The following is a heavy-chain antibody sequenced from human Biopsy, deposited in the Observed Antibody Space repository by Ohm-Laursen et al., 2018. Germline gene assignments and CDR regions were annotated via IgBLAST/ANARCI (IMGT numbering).Heavy chain of an antibody. CDR1: GFTFSSYT. D-gene: IGHD1-14*01. CDR2: IDSSHNYI. V-gene: IGHV3-21*01. Sequence: SLRLSCSASGFTFSSYTMNWVRQAPGKGLEWVSSIDSSHNYIYYADSVKGRFTISRDNAKNSLYLQLTSLRAEDTAVYYCARYHRLAGLEDGMDVWGQGTTVTVSS. CDR3: ARYHRLAGLEDGMDV. J-gene: IGHJ6*02.